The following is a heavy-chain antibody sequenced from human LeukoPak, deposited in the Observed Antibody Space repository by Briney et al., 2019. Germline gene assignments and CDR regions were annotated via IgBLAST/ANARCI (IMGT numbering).Heavy chain of an antibody. CDR2: IYPDDSET. J-gene: IGHJ3*01. V-gene: IGHV5-51*01. CDR3: ARQAFGSKFDAFDV. CDR1: GSNFNTDY. D-gene: IGHD2-15*01. Sequence: GASLQISCKGSGSNFNTDYIGWGRQLPGKGLEWMGIIYPDDSETNYSPSFQGQVTISVDKSITTPFLQWSSLKASDTAMYFCARQAFGSKFDAFDVWGQGTMVTVSS.